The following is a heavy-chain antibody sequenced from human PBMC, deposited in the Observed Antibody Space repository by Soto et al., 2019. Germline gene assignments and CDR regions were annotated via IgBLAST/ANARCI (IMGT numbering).Heavy chain of an antibody. D-gene: IGHD3-22*01. J-gene: IGHJ4*02. CDR2: ISAYNGNT. V-gene: IGHV1-18*01. CDR3: ARVSPGDSSGYAANFDY. Sequence: QVQLVQSGAEVKKPGASVKVSCKASGYTFTSYGISWVRQAPGQGLEWMGWISAYNGNTNYAQKLQGRVTMTTDTSXSXAYMELRSLRSDDTAVYYCARVSPGDSSGYAANFDYWGQGTLVTVSS. CDR1: GYTFTSYG.